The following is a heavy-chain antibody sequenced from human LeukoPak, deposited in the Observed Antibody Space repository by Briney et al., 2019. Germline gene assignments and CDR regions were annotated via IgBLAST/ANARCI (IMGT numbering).Heavy chain of an antibody. Sequence: ASVKVSCKTSGYTFRNYGITWVRQIPGQGLEWMGRTSPYNGNTNYAQKLQGRVTMTTDTSTSTAYMELRSLTSDDTAVYYCARARSRSGWYTGSFDYWGQGTLVTVSS. D-gene: IGHD6-19*01. J-gene: IGHJ4*02. CDR1: GYTFRNYG. CDR3: ARARSRSGWYTGSFDY. CDR2: TSPYNGNT. V-gene: IGHV1-18*01.